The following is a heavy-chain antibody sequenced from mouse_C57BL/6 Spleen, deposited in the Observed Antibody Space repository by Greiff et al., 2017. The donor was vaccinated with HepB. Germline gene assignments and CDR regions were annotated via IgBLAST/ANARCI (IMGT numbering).Heavy chain of an antibody. J-gene: IGHJ2*01. D-gene: IGHD2-3*01. CDR1: GYTFTSYW. CDR2: INPSNGGT. Sequence: QVQLQQSGTELVKPGASVKLSCKASGYTFTSYWMHWVKQRPGQGLEWIGNINPSNGGTNYNEKFKSKATLTVDKSSSTAYMQLSSLTSEDSAVYYCARLRGGYSYFDYWGQGTTLTVSS. V-gene: IGHV1-53*01. CDR3: ARLRGGYSYFDY.